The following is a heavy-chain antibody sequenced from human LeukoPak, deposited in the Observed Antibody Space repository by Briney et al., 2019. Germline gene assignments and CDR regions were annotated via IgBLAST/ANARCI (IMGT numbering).Heavy chain of an antibody. J-gene: IGHJ3*02. CDR1: GGTFSSYA. Sequence: ASVKVSCKASGGTFSSYAISWVRQAPGQGLEWMGGIIPIFGTANYAQKFQGRVTITTDGSTSTAYMELSSLRSEDTAVYYCARAPVFADSSGKDAFDIWGQGTMVTVSS. CDR2: IIPIFGTA. CDR3: ARAPVFADSSGKDAFDI. D-gene: IGHD3-22*01. V-gene: IGHV1-69*05.